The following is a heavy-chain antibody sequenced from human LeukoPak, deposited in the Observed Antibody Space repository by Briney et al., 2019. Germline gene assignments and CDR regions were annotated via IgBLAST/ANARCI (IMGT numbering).Heavy chain of an antibody. J-gene: IGHJ1*01. CDR3: ASTFPYCSEDNCAL. CDR1: GVAIGSSW. Sequence: GGSLRLSCIASGVAIGSSWMSWVRQSPGKRLEWVANVNPDGSVQNYVDSVKGRFTISRDNAKNSLYLQMNNLRAEDTAVYYCASTFPYCSEDNCALGGQGTLVTVSS. CDR2: VNPDGSVQ. D-gene: IGHD2-15*01. V-gene: IGHV3-7*01.